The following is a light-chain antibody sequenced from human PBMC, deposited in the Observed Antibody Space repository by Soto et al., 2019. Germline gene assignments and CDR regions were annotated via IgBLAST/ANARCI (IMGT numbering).Light chain of an antibody. V-gene: IGKV3-20*01. Sequence: EIVLTQSPGTLSLSPGERATLSCRASQSVSSSYLAWYQQKPGQAPRLLIYGASSRTTGITDRFSGSGSGTDFTLTISRLEPEDFAVYYCQQYGSSRITFGGGTKVEIK. CDR2: GAS. CDR3: QQYGSSRIT. J-gene: IGKJ4*01. CDR1: QSVSSSY.